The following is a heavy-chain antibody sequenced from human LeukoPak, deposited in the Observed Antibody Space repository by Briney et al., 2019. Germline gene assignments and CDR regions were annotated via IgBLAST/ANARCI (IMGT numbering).Heavy chain of an antibody. CDR3: AIVFGVVDAFDI. V-gene: IGHV4-59*01. CDR1: GGSISSYY. CDR2: IYYSGST. D-gene: IGHD3-3*01. J-gene: IGHJ3*02. Sequence: SETLSLTCTVSGGSISSYYWSWIRQPPGKGLEWIGYIYYSGSTNYNPSLKRRVTISVDTSKNQFSLKLSSVTAADTAVYYCAIVFGVVDAFDIWGQGTMVTVSS.